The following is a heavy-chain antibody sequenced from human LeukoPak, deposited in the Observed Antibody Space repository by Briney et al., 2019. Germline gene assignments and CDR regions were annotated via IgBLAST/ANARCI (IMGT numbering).Heavy chain of an antibody. J-gene: IGHJ4*02. V-gene: IGHV3-30*18. D-gene: IGHD3-10*01. CDR1: GLTFSNYG. CDR2: ISYDGGNR. CDR3: AKVFEVRGARRPKDY. Sequence: GGSLRLSCAASGLTFSNYGMHWVRKAPSKGLELVALISYDGGNRFYSDSVRDRFTISRDNSKNTLFLQMNSLRTEDTAMYYCAKVFEVRGARRPKDYWGQGTLVIVSS.